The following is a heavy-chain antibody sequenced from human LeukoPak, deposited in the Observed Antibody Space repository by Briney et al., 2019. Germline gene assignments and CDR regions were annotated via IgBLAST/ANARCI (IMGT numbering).Heavy chain of an antibody. D-gene: IGHD6-6*01. V-gene: IGHV1-2*04. CDR2: INPNSDGT. J-gene: IGHJ4*02. CDR3: ATSSSSVLTLDY. CDR1: GYTFTGYY. Sequence: ASVKVSCKASGYTFTGYYMHWVRQAPGQGLEWMGWINPNSDGTNYAQKFQGWVTMTRDTSISTAYMELSRLRSDDTAVYYCATSSSSVLTLDYWGQGTLVTVSS.